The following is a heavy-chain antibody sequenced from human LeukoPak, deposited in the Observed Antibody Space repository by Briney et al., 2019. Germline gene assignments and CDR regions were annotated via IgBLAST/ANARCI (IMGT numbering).Heavy chain of an antibody. CDR1: GDSVSSNSAA. D-gene: IGHD6-13*01. J-gene: IGHJ4*02. CDR3: ARGSYTSTWF. V-gene: IGHV6-1*01. CDR2: TYYRSKWYA. Sequence: SQTLSLTCAISGDSVSSNSAAWSWIRQSPSRGLEWLGRTYYRSKWYAEYAVSVKSRITINPDTSKNQFSLQLNSVTPEDTAVYYCARGSYTSTWFWGQGTLVTVSS.